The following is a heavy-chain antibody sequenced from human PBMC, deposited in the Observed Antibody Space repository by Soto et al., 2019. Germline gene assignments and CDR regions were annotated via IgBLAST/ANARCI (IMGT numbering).Heavy chain of an antibody. Sequence: EVQLVESGGGLVKPGGSLRLSCEASGFTFTAYSMNWVRQAPGKGLQWVSSISSDNNYIYYADSVKGRFTISRDNAKQSLFLQMDSLRAEVTAVYFCARGRTCTGAYFYGGGDSWGQGVLVSVSS. CDR1: GFTFTAYS. CDR3: ARGRTCTGAYFYGGGDS. D-gene: IGHD2-8*02. CDR2: ISSDNNYI. V-gene: IGHV3-21*01. J-gene: IGHJ4*02.